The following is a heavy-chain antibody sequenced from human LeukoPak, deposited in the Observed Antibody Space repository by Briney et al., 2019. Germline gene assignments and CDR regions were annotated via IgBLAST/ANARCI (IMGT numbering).Heavy chain of an antibody. J-gene: IGHJ5*02. Sequence: ASVKVSCKASGYTFTGYYMHWVRQAPGQGLEWMGWINPNSGGTNYAQKFQGRVTMTRDTSIGTAYMELSRLRSDDTAVYYCARKYSSSSKFDPWGQGTLVTVSS. CDR3: ARKYSSSSKFDP. V-gene: IGHV1-2*02. D-gene: IGHD6-6*01. CDR2: INPNSGGT. CDR1: GYTFTGYY.